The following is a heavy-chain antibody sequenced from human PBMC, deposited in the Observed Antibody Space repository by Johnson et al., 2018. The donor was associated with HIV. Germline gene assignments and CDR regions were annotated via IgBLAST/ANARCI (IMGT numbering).Heavy chain of an antibody. CDR2: INWNGGST. CDR3: ARTGRLFDAFDI. Sequence: VQVVESGGRVVRPGGSLRLSCAASGFTFDDYGMSWVRQAPGKGLEWVSGINWNGGSTGYADSVKGRFTISRDNAKNSLYLQMNSLRTEDTALYYCARTGRLFDAFDIWGQGTMVTVSS. D-gene: IGHD2-21*01. V-gene: IGHV3-20*04. CDR1: GFTFDDYG. J-gene: IGHJ3*02.